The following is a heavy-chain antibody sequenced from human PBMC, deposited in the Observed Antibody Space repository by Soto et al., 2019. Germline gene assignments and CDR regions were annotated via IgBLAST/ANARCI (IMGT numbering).Heavy chain of an antibody. Sequence: ASVKVSCKASGYTFTSYGISWVRQAPGQGLEWMGWISAYNGNTNYAQKLQGRVTMTTDTSTSTAYMELRSLRSDDTAVYYCARVLRAIYCSGGSCYYYYYGMDVWGQGTTVTVPS. D-gene: IGHD2-15*01. V-gene: IGHV1-18*01. CDR1: GYTFTSYG. J-gene: IGHJ6*02. CDR2: ISAYNGNT. CDR3: ARVLRAIYCSGGSCYYYYYGMDV.